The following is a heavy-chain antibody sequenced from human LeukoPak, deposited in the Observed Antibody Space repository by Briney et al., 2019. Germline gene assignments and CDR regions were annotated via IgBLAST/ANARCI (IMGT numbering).Heavy chain of an antibody. D-gene: IGHD2-15*01. CDR1: GYSISSGYY. J-gene: IGHJ5*02. V-gene: IGHV4-38-2*01. CDR3: ARVIYCSGGSCYDGAWFDP. Sequence: SETLSLTCGVSGYSISSGYYWGWIRQPPGKGLEWIGSIYHGGSTYYNPSLKSRVTISVDTSKNQCSLKLSSLTAADTAVYYCARVIYCSGGSCYDGAWFDPWGQGTLVTVSS. CDR2: IYHGGST.